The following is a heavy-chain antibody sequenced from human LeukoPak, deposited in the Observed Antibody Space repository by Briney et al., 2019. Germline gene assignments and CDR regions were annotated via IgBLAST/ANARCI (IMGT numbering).Heavy chain of an antibody. Sequence: GGSLRLSCAASGFTFSNHGMNWVRQAPGKGLEWLSGISPRGGGTYYADSVKGRFTISRDDSKSTLSLQMNSLRVEDTAVYYCARDLAWGAFDYWGQGTLVSVSS. CDR1: GFTFSNHG. D-gene: IGHD7-27*01. CDR2: ISPRGGGT. J-gene: IGHJ4*02. CDR3: ARDLAWGAFDY. V-gene: IGHV3-23*01.